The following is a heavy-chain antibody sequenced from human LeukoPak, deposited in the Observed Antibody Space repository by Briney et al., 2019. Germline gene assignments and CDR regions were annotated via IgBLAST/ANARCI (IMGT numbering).Heavy chain of an antibody. D-gene: IGHD1-26*01. Sequence: GESLKISCKGSGYSFTSYWIGWVRQMPGKGLEWMGIIYPGDSDTRYSPSFQGQVTVSADKSISTAYLQWSSLKASDTAMYYCARRRDLYSGSYYPFDYWGQGTLVTVSS. CDR2: IYPGDSDT. V-gene: IGHV5-51*01. CDR1: GYSFTSYW. CDR3: ARRRDLYSGSYYPFDY. J-gene: IGHJ4*02.